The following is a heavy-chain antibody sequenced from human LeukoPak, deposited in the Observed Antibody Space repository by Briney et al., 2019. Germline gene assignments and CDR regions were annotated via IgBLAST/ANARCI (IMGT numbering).Heavy chain of an antibody. CDR2: FDPEDGET. Sequence: ASVTVSCKASGYTFTGYYMHWVRQAPGQGLEWMGGFDPEDGETIYAQKLQGRVTMTTDTSTSTAYMELRSLRSDDTAVYYCARDSGWMGHDAFDIWGQGTMVTVSS. J-gene: IGHJ3*02. CDR3: ARDSGWMGHDAFDI. D-gene: IGHD6-19*01. V-gene: IGHV1/OR15-2*02. CDR1: GYTFTGYY.